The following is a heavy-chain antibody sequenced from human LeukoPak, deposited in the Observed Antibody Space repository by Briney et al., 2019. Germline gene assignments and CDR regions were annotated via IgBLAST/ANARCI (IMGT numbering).Heavy chain of an antibody. J-gene: IGHJ4*02. CDR1: GYTFTGYY. CDR2: INPNSGDT. V-gene: IGHV1-2*02. Sequence: ASVKVSCKASGYTFTGYYIHWVPHAPGQGLEWMGCINPNSGDTNYAQKFQSSDTMTRDTSINTHYMELSRLRSDDTAVYYCARENDSGYISPLDYWGQGTLVTVSS. D-gene: IGHD3-22*01. CDR3: ARENDSGYISPLDY.